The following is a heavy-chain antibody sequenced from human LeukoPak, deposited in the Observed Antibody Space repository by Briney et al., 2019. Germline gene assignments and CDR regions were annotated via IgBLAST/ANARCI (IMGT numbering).Heavy chain of an antibody. J-gene: IGHJ4*02. D-gene: IGHD1-26*01. CDR1: GGTFSSYA. CDR2: INPNSGVT. Sequence: SSVKVSCKASGGTFSSYAISWVRQAPGQGLEWMGWINPNSGVTNYAQKFQGRVTMTRDTSISTAYMDLSRLRSDDTALYYCARVVGPDYFDYWGQGTLVTVSS. CDR3: ARVVGPDYFDY. V-gene: IGHV1-2*02.